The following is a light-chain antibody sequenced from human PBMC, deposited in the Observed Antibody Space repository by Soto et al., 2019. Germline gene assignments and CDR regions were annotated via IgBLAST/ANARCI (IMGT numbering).Light chain of an antibody. CDR2: EVS. CDR3: SSYTTTTRL. J-gene: IGLJ3*02. V-gene: IGLV2-14*01. CDR1: SSDIGSNNY. Sequence: QSALTQPASVSGSPGQSITISCTGTSSDIGSNNYVSWFQQRPGKAPTLIIYEVSNRPSGVSNHFSVSKSGNTASLTISGLLPEDEAEYYCSSYTTTTRLFGGGTKLTVL.